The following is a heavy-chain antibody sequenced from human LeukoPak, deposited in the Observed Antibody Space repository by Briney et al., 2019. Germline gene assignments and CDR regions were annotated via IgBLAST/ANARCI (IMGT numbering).Heavy chain of an antibody. J-gene: IGHJ4*02. D-gene: IGHD4-17*01. Sequence: GGSLRLSCAASGVTFSSYAMSWVRQAPGEGLEWVGRIKSKTDGGTTDYAATVKGRFTISRDDSKNTLYLQMNSLKTEDTAVYYCTTDGFYGDLSFDYWGQGTLVTVSS. V-gene: IGHV3-15*01. CDR3: TTDGFYGDLSFDY. CDR1: GVTFSSYA. CDR2: IKSKTDGGTT.